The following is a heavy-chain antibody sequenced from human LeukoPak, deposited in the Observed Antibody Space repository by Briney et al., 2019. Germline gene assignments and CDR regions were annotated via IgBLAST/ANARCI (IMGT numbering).Heavy chain of an antibody. Sequence: PSETLSLTCTGSGGSFSGYYWTWIRQPPGKGREGIGYIYSSAGAIYNPSLKSRVTMSVDTSNNQFTLKLKSVTAAATAVYYCARQGDTAYYYVDYWGQGTLVTVSS. J-gene: IGHJ4*02. CDR2: IYSSAGA. V-gene: IGHV4-4*09. CDR1: GGSFSGYY. CDR3: ARQGDTAYYYVDY. D-gene: IGHD5-18*01.